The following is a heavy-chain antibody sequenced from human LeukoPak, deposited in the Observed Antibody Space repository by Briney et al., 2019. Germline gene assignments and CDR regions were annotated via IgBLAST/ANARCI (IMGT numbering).Heavy chain of an antibody. Sequence: GGSLRLSCAASGFTFSSYGMHWVRQAPGKGLEWVAVISYDGSNKYYADSVKGRFTISRDNSKNTLYLQMNSLRAEETAVYYCAKDRDYYDSSGYYYFDYWGQGTLVTVSS. D-gene: IGHD3-22*01. V-gene: IGHV3-30*18. CDR1: GFTFSSYG. CDR2: ISYDGSNK. J-gene: IGHJ4*02. CDR3: AKDRDYYDSSGYYYFDY.